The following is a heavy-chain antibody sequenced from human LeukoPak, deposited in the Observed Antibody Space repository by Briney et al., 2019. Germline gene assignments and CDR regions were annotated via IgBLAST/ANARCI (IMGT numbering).Heavy chain of an antibody. V-gene: IGHV3-33*01. Sequence: QSGGSLRLSCAASGFSFSSYGMHWVRQAPAKGLEWVAVIWFDGSNKYYADSVKGRFTISRDNFKNTLYLQMNSLRAEDTGVYYCLTPAGWVNYWGQGTLVTVSS. D-gene: IGHD1-14*01. CDR1: GFSFSSYG. CDR3: LTPAGWVNY. CDR2: IWFDGSNK. J-gene: IGHJ4*02.